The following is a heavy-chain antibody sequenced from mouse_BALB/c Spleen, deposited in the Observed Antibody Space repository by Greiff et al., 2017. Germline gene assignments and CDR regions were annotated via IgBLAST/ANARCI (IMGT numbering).Heavy chain of an antibody. CDR2: ISYSGST. J-gene: IGHJ4*01. CDR1: GYSITSDYA. Sequence: EVKLQESGPGLVKPSQSLSLTCTVTGYSITSDYAWNWIRQFPGNKLEWMGYISYSGSTSYNPSLKSRISITRDTSKNQFFLQLNSVTTEDTATYYCARKASFITTAPYYAMDYWGQGTSVTVSS. D-gene: IGHD1-2*01. V-gene: IGHV3-2*02. CDR3: ARKASFITTAPYYAMDY.